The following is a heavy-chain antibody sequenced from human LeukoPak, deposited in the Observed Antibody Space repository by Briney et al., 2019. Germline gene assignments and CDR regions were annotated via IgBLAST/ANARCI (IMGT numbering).Heavy chain of an antibody. D-gene: IGHD3-3*01. Sequence: GGSLRLSCAASRFTFSGSAMHWVRQASGKGLEWVGRIRSKANSYATAYAASVKGRFTISRDDSKNTAYLQMNSLKTEDTAVYYCVLRDAFDIWGQGTMVTVSS. V-gene: IGHV3-73*01. CDR3: VLRDAFDI. CDR2: IRSKANSYAT. J-gene: IGHJ3*02. CDR1: RFTFSGSA.